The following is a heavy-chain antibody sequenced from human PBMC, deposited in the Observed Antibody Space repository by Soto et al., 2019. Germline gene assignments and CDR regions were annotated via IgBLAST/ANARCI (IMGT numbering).Heavy chain of an antibody. CDR3: ARGDKGAFDM. CDR1: GFTFSYYW. V-gene: IGHV3-74*01. CDR2: IHSDGSST. Sequence: EVQLVESGGGLVQPGGSLRLSCAASGFTFSYYWMHWVRQAPGQGLVWVSRIHSDGSSTTYADSVNGRFTLSRDNAKNTLYLQMTSLRAEDTAVYYCARGDKGAFDMWGQGTMVSVSS. D-gene: IGHD2-21*02. J-gene: IGHJ3*02.